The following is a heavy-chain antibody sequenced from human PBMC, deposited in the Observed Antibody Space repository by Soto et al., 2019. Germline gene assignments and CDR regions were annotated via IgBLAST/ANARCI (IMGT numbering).Heavy chain of an antibody. Sequence: QITLKESGPTLVKPTQTLTLTCTFSGFSLSTSGVGVGWIRQPPGKALEWLALIYWDDDKRYSPSLKSRLTITKDTSKNQVVLTMTNMDPVDTATHYCAHRRTYCGGYCYSRFDSWGQGTMVTVSS. CDR2: IYWDDDK. J-gene: IGHJ4*02. D-gene: IGHD2-21*02. V-gene: IGHV2-5*02. CDR3: AHRRTYCGGYCYSRFDS. CDR1: GFSLSTSGVG.